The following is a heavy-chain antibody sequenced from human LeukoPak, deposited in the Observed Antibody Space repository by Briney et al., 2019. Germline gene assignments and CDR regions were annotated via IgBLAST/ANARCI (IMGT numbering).Heavy chain of an antibody. Sequence: ASVKVSCKASGYSFTDCYMHWVRQAPGQWLEWMGRINPNSGGSNYAQEFQGRVTMTRDTSISTAYMELNRLRSDDTAVYYCARGSGYGDSPGLHWGQGTLVTVSS. CDR3: ARGSGYGDSPGLH. CDR1: GYSFTDCY. CDR2: INPNSGGS. J-gene: IGHJ4*02. D-gene: IGHD4-17*01. V-gene: IGHV1-2*06.